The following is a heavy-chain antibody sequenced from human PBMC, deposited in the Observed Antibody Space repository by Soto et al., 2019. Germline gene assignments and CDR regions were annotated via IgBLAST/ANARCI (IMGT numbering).Heavy chain of an antibody. V-gene: IGHV3-74*03. CDR3: ARDLGGPDY. CDR1: AFSLSPYW. CDR2: LSSDGFGA. J-gene: IGHJ4*02. D-gene: IGHD3-16*01. Sequence: GGSLRLSCAASAFSLSPYWMHWVRQVPGRGLEWVARLSSDGFGAAYADSVKGRFFISRDIARNTLSLQMNSLRADDTAVYYCARDLGGPDYWGRGTSVTVSS.